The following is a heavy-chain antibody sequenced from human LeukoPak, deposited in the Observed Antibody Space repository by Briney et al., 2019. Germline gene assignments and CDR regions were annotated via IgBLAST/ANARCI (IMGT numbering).Heavy chain of an antibody. J-gene: IGHJ5*02. V-gene: IGHV1-2*02. CDR3: ARVVVVAATHWNWFDP. D-gene: IGHD2-15*01. CDR2: INPNSGGT. CDR1: GYTFTGYY. Sequence: ASVKVSCKASGYTFTGYYMHWVRQAPGQGLEWMGWINPNSGGTNYAQKFQGRVTMTRGTSISTAYMELSRLRSDDTAVYYCARVVVVAATHWNWFDPWGQGTLVTVSS.